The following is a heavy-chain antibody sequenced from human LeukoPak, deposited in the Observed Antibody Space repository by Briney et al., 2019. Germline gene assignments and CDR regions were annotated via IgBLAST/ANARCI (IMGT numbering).Heavy chain of an antibody. V-gene: IGHV3-30*18. J-gene: IGHJ3*02. D-gene: IGHD3-16*01. CDR2: ISYDGSNK. CDR1: GFTFSSYG. Sequence: PGGSLRLSCAASGFTFSSYGMHWVRQAPGKGPEWVAVISYDGSNKYYADSVKGRFTISRDNSKNTLYLQMNSLRAEDTAVYYCAKIPMGDAFDIWGQGTMVTVSS. CDR3: AKIPMGDAFDI.